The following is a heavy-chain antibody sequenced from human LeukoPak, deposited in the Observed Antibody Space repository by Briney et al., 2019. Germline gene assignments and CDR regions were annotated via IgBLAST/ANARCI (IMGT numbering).Heavy chain of an antibody. CDR2: ISGSGGST. V-gene: IGHV3-23*01. J-gene: IGHJ4*02. Sequence: TGGSLRLSCAASGFTFSSYAMSWVRQAPGKVLEWVSAISGSGGSTYYADSVKGRFTISRDNSKNTLYLQMNSLRAEDTAVYYCAKAPPQTYYYDSSGFSGIDYWGQGTLVTVSS. CDR3: AKAPPQTYYYDSSGFSGIDY. CDR1: GFTFSSYA. D-gene: IGHD3-22*01.